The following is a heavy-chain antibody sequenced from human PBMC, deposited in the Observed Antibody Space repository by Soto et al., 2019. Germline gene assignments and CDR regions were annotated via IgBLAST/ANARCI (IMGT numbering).Heavy chain of an antibody. Sequence: PSEALSLTCNVSVGSITSDYRSWIRQPRGKGVEWIGYIYYSGSTNYNPSLKSRVTISVDTSKNQFSLKLSSVTAADTAVYYCARLNYDFWSGYSHYAEYFQHWGQGTLVTDSS. CDR3: ARLNYDFWSGYSHYAEYFQH. J-gene: IGHJ1*01. CDR1: VGSITSDY. CDR2: IYYSGST. D-gene: IGHD3-3*01. V-gene: IGHV4-59*13.